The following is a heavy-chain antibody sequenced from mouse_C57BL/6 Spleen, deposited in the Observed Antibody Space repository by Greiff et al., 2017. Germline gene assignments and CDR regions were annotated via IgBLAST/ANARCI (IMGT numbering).Heavy chain of an antibody. CDR2: IYPGSGST. J-gene: IGHJ4*01. CDR3: ARKLLTRYAMDY. V-gene: IGHV1-55*01. Sequence: QVQLQQPGAELVKPGASVKMSCKASGYTFTSYWITWVKQRPGQGLEWIGDIYPGSGSTNYNAKFKSKATLTVDTSSSTAYMQLSSLTSEDSAVYYCARKLLTRYAMDYWGQGTSVTVSS. CDR1: GYTFTSYW.